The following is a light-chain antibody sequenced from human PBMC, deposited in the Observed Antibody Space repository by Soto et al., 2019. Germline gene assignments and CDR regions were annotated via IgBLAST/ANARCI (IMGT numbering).Light chain of an antibody. V-gene: IGKV2-28*01. CDR3: MQALQSPLT. Sequence: DLVMTQSPLSLPVTPGEPASISCRSSQSLLHSNGYNYLDWYLQKPGQSPQLLIYLGSNRASRVPARFIGSGSGTDFTLKISRVEAEDVGVYYCMQALQSPLTFGGGTKVEIK. CDR2: LGS. J-gene: IGKJ4*01. CDR1: QSLLHSNGYNY.